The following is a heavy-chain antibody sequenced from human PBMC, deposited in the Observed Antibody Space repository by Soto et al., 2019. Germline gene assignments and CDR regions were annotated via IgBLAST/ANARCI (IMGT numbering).Heavy chain of an antibody. Sequence: EVQLVESGGGLVQPGGSLRLSCAASGFTFSSYWMSWVRQAPGKGLEWVANIKQDGSEKYYVDSVKGRFTISRDNAKNSLYLQMNSLRAEDTAVYYCARDNEYYDFWRGYVPDYWGQGTLVTVSS. CDR2: IKQDGSEK. CDR3: ARDNEYYDFWRGYVPDY. CDR1: GFTFSSYW. J-gene: IGHJ4*02. D-gene: IGHD3-3*01. V-gene: IGHV3-7*01.